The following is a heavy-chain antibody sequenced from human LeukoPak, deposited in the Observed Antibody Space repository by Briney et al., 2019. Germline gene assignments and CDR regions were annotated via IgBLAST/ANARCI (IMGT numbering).Heavy chain of an antibody. V-gene: IGHV3-7*03. CDR3: ARGGGLDV. CDR2: INHNGNVN. D-gene: IGHD3-16*01. CDR1: GFTFSSYW. Sequence: GRSLRLSCAASGFTFSSYWMNWPRQAPGKGLEWVASINHNGNVNYYVDSVKGRFTISRDNAKNSLYLQMSNLRAEDTAVYFCARGGGLDVWGQGATVTVSS. J-gene: IGHJ6*02.